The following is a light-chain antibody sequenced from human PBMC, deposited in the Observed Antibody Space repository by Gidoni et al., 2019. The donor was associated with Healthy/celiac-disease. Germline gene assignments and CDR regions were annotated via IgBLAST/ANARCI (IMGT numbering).Light chain of an antibody. J-gene: IGKJ1*01. CDR2: GAS. V-gene: IGKV3-20*01. Sequence: EIVLTQSPGTLSLSPGERATLSCMASQSVSSSYLAWYQQKPGQAPRLLIYGASSRATGIPDRFSGSGSGTDFTITISRLEPEDFAVYYCQQYGSSVTFGQGTKVEIK. CDR3: QQYGSSVT. CDR1: QSVSSSY.